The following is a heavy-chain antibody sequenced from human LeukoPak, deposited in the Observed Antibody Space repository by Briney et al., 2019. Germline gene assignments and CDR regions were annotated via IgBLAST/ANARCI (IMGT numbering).Heavy chain of an antibody. CDR1: GGSFSGYY. CDR2: IYYSGGT. J-gene: IGHJ4*02. D-gene: IGHD3-9*01. Sequence: PSETLSLTCAVYGGSFSGYYWSWIRQPPGKGLEWIGSIYYSGGTYYNPSLKSRVTISVDTSKNQFSLKLSSVTAADTAVYYCAGIPFYDILTGYFDDWGQGTLVTVSS. CDR3: AGIPFYDILTGYFDD. V-gene: IGHV4-34*01.